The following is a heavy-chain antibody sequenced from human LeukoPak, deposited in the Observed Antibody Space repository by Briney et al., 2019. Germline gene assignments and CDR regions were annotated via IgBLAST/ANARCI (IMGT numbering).Heavy chain of an antibody. CDR3: AKPLSSTRDYFDY. Sequence: PGGSLRLSCAGSGFTFSSYSMNWVRQAPGRGLEWVSAISGSGGSTYYADSVKGRFTISRDNSKNTLYLQMNSLRAEDTAAYYCAKPLSSTRDYFDYWGQGTLVTVSS. D-gene: IGHD2-2*01. J-gene: IGHJ4*02. CDR2: ISGSGGST. V-gene: IGHV3-23*01. CDR1: GFTFSSYS.